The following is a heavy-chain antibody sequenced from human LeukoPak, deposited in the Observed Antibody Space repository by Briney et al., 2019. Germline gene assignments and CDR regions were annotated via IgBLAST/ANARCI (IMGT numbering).Heavy chain of an antibody. CDR2: IYYSGST. D-gene: IGHD6-13*01. J-gene: IGHJ4*02. CDR1: GGSISSSSYY. Sequence: PSETLSLTCTVSGGSISSSSYYWVWIRQPPGKGLEWIGSIYYSGSTYYNPSLKSRVTISVDTSNNQFSLKLSSVTAADTAVYYCARDQGDSSSWSQIDYWGQGTLVTVSS. V-gene: IGHV4-39*07. CDR3: ARDQGDSSSWSQIDY.